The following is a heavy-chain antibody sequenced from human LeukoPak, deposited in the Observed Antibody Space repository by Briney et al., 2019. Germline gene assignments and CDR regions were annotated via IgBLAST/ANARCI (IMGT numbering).Heavy chain of an antibody. J-gene: IGHJ4*02. D-gene: IGHD3-22*01. CDR2: MYHTGST. CDR1: GYSVSSGYY. CDR3: ARASYSYDINGWVPFDY. V-gene: IGHV4-38-2*02. Sequence: SETLSLTCTVSGYSVSSGYYWGWIRQPPERGLEWIGSMYHTGSTYYNPSLKSRVTISVDTSKNQFYLKLSSVTAADTAVYYCARASYSYDINGWVPFDYWGQGTLVTVSS.